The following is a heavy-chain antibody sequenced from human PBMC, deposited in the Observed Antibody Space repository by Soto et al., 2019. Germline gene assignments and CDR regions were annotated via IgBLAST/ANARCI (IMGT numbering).Heavy chain of an antibody. CDR3: AIDFYDFWTAYYYYYGIDV. D-gene: IGHD3-3*01. J-gene: IGHJ6*04. CDR2: INSDGSST. V-gene: IGHV3-74*01. CDR1: GFTFTTYW. Sequence: DLVESGGGLVQPGGSLRLSCAASGFTFTTYWMHWVRQAPGKGLVWVSRINSDGSSTSYADSVKGRFTISRDNANNTLYLQMNSLRAEDTAVYYCAIDFYDFWTAYYYYYGIDVWGKGTTVTVSS.